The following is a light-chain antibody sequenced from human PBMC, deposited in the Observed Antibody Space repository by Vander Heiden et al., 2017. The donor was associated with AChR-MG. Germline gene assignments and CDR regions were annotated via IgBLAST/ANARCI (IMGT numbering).Light chain of an antibody. Sequence: SYELPQPPSVSVSPGQTARITCSGDALPKQYAYWYQQKPGQAPVLVIYKDSERPTGIPERFSGSSSGTTVTLTISGVQAEDEADYYCQSADSSGTYWVFGGGTKLTVI. V-gene: IGLV3-25*03. CDR2: KDS. CDR1: ALPKQY. CDR3: QSADSSGTYWV. J-gene: IGLJ3*02.